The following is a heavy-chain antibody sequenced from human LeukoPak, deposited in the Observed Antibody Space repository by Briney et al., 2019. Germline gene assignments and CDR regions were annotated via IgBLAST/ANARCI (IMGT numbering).Heavy chain of an antibody. V-gene: IGHV3-7*01. J-gene: IGHJ6*03. Sequence: SGGSLRLSCAASGLTFSSYEMNWVRQAPGKGLEWVANIKQDGSEKYYVDSVKGRFTISRDNAKNSLYLQMNSLRAEDTAVYYCARRYYYYYMDVWGKGTTVTISS. CDR2: IKQDGSEK. CDR3: ARRYYYYYMDV. CDR1: GLTFSSYE.